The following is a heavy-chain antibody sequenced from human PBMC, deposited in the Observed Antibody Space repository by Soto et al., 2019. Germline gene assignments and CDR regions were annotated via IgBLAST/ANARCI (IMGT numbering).Heavy chain of an antibody. CDR2: IYSGGST. Sequence: GGSLRLSCAASGFTVSSNYMSWVRQAPGKGLEWVSVIYSGGSTYYADSVKGRFTISRDNSKNTLYLQMNSLRAEDTAVYYCAREYWWHSGMDVWGQGTTVTVSS. CDR3: AREYWWHSGMDV. J-gene: IGHJ6*02. CDR1: GFTVSSNY. D-gene: IGHD2-15*01. V-gene: IGHV3-53*01.